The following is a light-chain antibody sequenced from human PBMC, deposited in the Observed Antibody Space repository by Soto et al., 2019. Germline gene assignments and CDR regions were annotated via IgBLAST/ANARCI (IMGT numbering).Light chain of an antibody. V-gene: IGKV3-15*01. J-gene: IGKJ1*01. CDR1: QSVSNN. Sequence: IVMTQSPASLSVSPGEGATLSRRASQSVSNNLAWYQQKPGQAPRLLIYGASTRAAGIPARFSGSGSGTNFPLTLSSRESEDFAVYSSQQYNNWPGGTLGQGTKV. CDR2: GAS. CDR3: QQYNNWPGGT.